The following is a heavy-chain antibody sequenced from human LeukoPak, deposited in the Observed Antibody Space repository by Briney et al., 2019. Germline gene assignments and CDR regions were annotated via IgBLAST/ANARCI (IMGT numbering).Heavy chain of an antibody. J-gene: IGHJ4*02. D-gene: IGHD3-16*02. CDR3: AKGRGYDYVWGSYRYFDY. CDR1: GFTFSSYA. Sequence: PGGSLRLSCAASGFTFSSYAMSWVRQAPGKGLEWVSAISGSGGSTYYADSVKGRFTISRDNSKNTLYLQMNSLRAEDTAVYYCAKGRGYDYVWGSYRYFDYWGQGTLVTVSS. V-gene: IGHV3-23*01. CDR2: ISGSGGST.